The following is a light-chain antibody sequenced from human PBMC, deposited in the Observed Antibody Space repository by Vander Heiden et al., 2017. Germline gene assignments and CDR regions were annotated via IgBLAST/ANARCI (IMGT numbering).Light chain of an antibody. Sequence: DIVMTPSPDSLAVSLGERATINCKSSQSVLSSTNNKNYLAWYQQTPGQPPKLLIYWASTRESGVPDRFSGSGSGTDFTLTISSLQAEDVAVYYCQQYYSRFRRFGQGTKVEFK. CDR1: QSVLSSTNNKNY. J-gene: IGKJ1*01. CDR3: QQYYSRFRR. V-gene: IGKV4-1*01. CDR2: WAS.